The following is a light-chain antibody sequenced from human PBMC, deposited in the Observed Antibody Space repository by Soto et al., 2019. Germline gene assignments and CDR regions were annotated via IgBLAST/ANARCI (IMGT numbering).Light chain of an antibody. Sequence: DIQMTQSPSTLSASVGDRVTITCRASQTISDWLAWYQQKPGKAPKLLIYKTSSLESGVPSRFSGSGSGTEFAHTISGLQPEDFATYHCQHWNNSLWTFGQGTKVEIK. CDR1: QTISDW. J-gene: IGKJ1*01. V-gene: IGKV1-5*03. CDR3: QHWNNSLWT. CDR2: KTS.